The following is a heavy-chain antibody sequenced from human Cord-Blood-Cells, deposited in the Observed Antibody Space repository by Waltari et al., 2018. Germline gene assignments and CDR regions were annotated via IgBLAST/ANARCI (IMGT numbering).Heavy chain of an antibody. CDR1: GGSISSSSYY. Sequence: QLQLQESGPGLVKPSETLSLPCTVPGGSISSSSYYWGWIRQPPGKGLEWIGSIHYSGSTYYNPSLKSRVTISVDTSKNQFSLKLSSVTAADTAVYYCARQGYSSSHEYFQHWGQGTLVTVSS. CDR2: IHYSGST. CDR3: ARQGYSSSHEYFQH. J-gene: IGHJ1*01. D-gene: IGHD6-13*01. V-gene: IGHV4-39*07.